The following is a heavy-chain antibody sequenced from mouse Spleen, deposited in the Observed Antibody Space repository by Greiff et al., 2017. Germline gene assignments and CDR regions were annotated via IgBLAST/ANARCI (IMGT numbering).Heavy chain of an antibody. CDR2: IYPSDSET. D-gene: IGHD1-1*01. Sequence: QVQLQQPGAELVRPGSSVKLSCKASGYTFTSYWMDWVKQRPGQGLEWIGNIYPSDSETHYNQKFKDKATLTVDKSSSTAYMQLSSLTSEDSAVYYCARYPSYYGSSYFDYWGQGTTLTVSS. CDR3: ARYPSYYGSSYFDY. J-gene: IGHJ2*01. CDR1: GYTFTSYW. V-gene: IGHV1-61*01.